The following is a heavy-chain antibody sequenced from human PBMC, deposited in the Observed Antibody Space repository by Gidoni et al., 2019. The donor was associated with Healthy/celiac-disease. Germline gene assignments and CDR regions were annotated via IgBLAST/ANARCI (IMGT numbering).Heavy chain of an antibody. CDR1: GGSISSYY. V-gene: IGHV4-59*01. Sequence: QVQLQESGPGLVKPSATLSLTCTVSGGSISSYYWSWIRQPPGKGLEWIGYIYYSGSTNYNPSLKSRVTISVDTSKNQFSLKLSSVTAADTAVYYCARADQYGDYDYWGQGTLVTVSS. D-gene: IGHD4-17*01. CDR3: ARADQYGDYDY. J-gene: IGHJ4*02. CDR2: IYYSGST.